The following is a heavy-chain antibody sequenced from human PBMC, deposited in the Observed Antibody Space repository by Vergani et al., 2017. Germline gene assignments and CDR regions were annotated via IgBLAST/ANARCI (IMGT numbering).Heavy chain of an antibody. D-gene: IGHD2-15*01. CDR3: ARDLVGYCSGGSCYSADY. V-gene: IGHV1-18*01. CDR2: NSAYNGNT. CDR1: GYTFTSYG. Sequence: QVQLVQSGAEVKKPGASVKVSCKASGYTFTSYGISWVRQAPGQGLEWMGWNSAYNGNTNYAQKLQGRVTMTTDTSTSTAYMELRSLRYDDTAVYYCARDLVGYCSGGSCYSADYWGQGTLVTVSS. J-gene: IGHJ4*02.